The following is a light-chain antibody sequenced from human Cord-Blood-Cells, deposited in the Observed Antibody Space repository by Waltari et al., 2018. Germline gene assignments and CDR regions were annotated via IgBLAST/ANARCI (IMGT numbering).Light chain of an antibody. J-gene: IGLJ2*01. CDR1: SSDVGGYNY. Sequence: QSALTQPASVSGSPGQSITISCTGTSSDVGGYNYVSWYQQHPGKAPKIVIYDVSKRPSGVSTRFSGSKSGNTASLTISGLQAEDEADYYCSSYTSSSTFVVFGGGTKLTVL. CDR2: DVS. V-gene: IGLV2-14*01. CDR3: SSYTSSSTFVV.